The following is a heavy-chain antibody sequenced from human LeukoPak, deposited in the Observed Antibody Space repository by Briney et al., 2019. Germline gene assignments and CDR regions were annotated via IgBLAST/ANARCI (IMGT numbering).Heavy chain of an antibody. CDR1: GFTFTNYA. V-gene: IGHV3-23*01. D-gene: IGHD1-1*01. Sequence: GGSLRLSCAASGFTFTNYAMNWVRHAPGKGLEWVAAIIGSSDATTYAKSVRGRFTISRDTSKNTLFLQMNSLGPDDTAVYYCVKGGTGNNFLFDYWGQGTLVIVSS. CDR3: VKGGTGNNFLFDY. J-gene: IGHJ4*02. CDR2: IIGSSDAT.